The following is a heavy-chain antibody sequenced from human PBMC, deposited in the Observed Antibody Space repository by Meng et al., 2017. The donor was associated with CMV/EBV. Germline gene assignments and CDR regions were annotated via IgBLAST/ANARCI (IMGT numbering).Heavy chain of an antibody. V-gene: IGHV4-34*01. CDR3: ARGRVSSWYGTSYYYYGMDV. Sequence: SQTLSLTCAVYGGSFSGYYWSWIRQPPGKGLEWIGEINHSGSTNYNPSLKSRVTISVDTSKNQFSLELSSVTAADTAVYYCARGRVSSWYGTSYYYYGMDVWGQGTTVTVSS. J-gene: IGHJ6*02. CDR2: INHSGST. CDR1: GGSFSGYY. D-gene: IGHD6-13*01.